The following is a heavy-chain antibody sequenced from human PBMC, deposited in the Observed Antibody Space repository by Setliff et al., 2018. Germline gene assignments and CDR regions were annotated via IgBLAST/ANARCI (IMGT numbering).Heavy chain of an antibody. CDR3: ARGRNIAARLFDS. CDR2: IYHDGND. J-gene: IGHJ4*02. V-gene: IGHV4-4*02. Sequence: ASETLSLTCTVSGASINSLSWWSWVRQPPGKGLEWIGEIYHDGNDKYTPSVHYSPSLKSRVTISIDKSNNQFSLELTSVTAADAAVYYCARGRNIAARLFDSWGQGTRVTVSS. CDR1: GASINSLSW. D-gene: IGHD6-6*01.